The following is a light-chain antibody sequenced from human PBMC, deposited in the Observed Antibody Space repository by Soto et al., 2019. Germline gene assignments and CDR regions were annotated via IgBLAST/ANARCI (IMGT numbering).Light chain of an antibody. CDR1: QSVSSSY. V-gene: IGKV3-20*01. CDR2: GAS. CDR3: QQYGGSPWT. J-gene: IGKJ1*01. Sequence: EIVLTQSPGTLSLSPGERATLSCRASQSVSSSYLAWYQQKPGQAPRRLIYGASSRATGIPDRFSGSGSGTDFTLTISRLEPEDFAVYYCQQYGGSPWTFGQGTKVDIK.